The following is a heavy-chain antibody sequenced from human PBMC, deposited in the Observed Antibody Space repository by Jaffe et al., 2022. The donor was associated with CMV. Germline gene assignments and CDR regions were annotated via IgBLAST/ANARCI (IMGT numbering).Heavy chain of an antibody. CDR2: IYSGGST. CDR1: GFTVSSNY. Sequence: EVQLVESGGGLVQPGGSLRLSCAASGFTVSSNYMSWVRQAPGKGLEWVSVIYSGGSTYYADSVKGRFTISRDNSKNTLYLQMNSLRAEDTAVYYCARDDVGLESDAFDIWGQGTMVTVSS. CDR3: ARDDVGLESDAFDI. V-gene: IGHV3-66*01. J-gene: IGHJ3*02. D-gene: IGHD2-8*02.